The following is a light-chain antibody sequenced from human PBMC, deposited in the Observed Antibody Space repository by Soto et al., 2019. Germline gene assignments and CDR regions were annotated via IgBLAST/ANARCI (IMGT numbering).Light chain of an antibody. Sequence: EIVLTQSPGTLSLSPGERATLSCRASQSISSSYLAWYQQRPGQAPRLLIYGASSRATGITDRFSGSGSGTDFTLTISRLEPEDFAVYFCQQYGSSPRKFGQGPKVEVK. J-gene: IGKJ1*01. CDR2: GAS. CDR3: QQYGSSPRK. CDR1: QSISSSY. V-gene: IGKV3-20*01.